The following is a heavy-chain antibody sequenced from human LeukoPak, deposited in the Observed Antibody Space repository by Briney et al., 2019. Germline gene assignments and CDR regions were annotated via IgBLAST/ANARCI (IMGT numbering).Heavy chain of an antibody. V-gene: IGHV3-21*01. Sequence: NPGGSLRLSCAASGFTFSAYTMSWVRQAPGKGLEWVSSITTSSDYKYYADSLRGRFTISRDNAKNSLFLQMNSLRGDDTAVYYCARDPAATPLDYWGQGILVTVSS. J-gene: IGHJ4*02. D-gene: IGHD6-13*01. CDR2: ITTSSDYK. CDR1: GFTFSAYT. CDR3: ARDPAATPLDY.